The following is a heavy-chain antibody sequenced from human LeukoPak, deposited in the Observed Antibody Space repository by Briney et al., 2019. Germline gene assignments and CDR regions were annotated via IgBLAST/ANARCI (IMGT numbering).Heavy chain of an antibody. CDR3: AKAPSGSIDY. CDR2: ITSSGEAT. V-gene: IGHV3-23*01. CDR1: GFTFSVYA. Sequence: GGSLRLSCDASGFTFSVYAMSWVHQGTGKGLEWVSSITSSGEATYYADSVKGRFTISRDNSRYTLYLQMNSLRAEDTAVYYCAKAPSGSIDYWGQGTLVTVSS. J-gene: IGHJ4*02. D-gene: IGHD3-10*01.